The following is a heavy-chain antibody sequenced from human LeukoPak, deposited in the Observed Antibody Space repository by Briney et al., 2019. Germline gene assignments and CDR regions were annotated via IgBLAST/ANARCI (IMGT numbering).Heavy chain of an antibody. J-gene: IGHJ4*02. CDR3: TTKVIRGNSGDDYDD. CDR1: GFTVSNDY. Sequence: PGGSLTLSCAASGFTVSNDYMAWVRQAPGRGLEWVSLIYGDGTTFYTDSVKGRFTISRDDSKSTLYLQMNSLRAEDTAVYYCTTKVIRGNSGDDYDDWGQGTLVTVSS. V-gene: IGHV3-53*05. CDR2: IYGDGTT. D-gene: IGHD5-12*01.